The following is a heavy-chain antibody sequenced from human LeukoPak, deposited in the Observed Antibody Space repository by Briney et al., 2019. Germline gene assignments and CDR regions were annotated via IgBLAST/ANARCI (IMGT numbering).Heavy chain of an antibody. Sequence: GASVKVSCKASGYTFTNYYMHWVRQAPGQGLEWMGIINPSGGSTSYAQKFQGRVTMTRDTSTSTAYMELSRLRSDDTAVYYCARARSDILTGHPFDYWGQGTLVTVSS. CDR1: GYTFTNYY. D-gene: IGHD3-9*01. V-gene: IGHV1-46*01. CDR2: INPSGGST. CDR3: ARARSDILTGHPFDY. J-gene: IGHJ4*02.